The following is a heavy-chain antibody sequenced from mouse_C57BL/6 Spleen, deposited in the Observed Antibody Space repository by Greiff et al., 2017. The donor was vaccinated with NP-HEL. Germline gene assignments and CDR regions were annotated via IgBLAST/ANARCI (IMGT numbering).Heavy chain of an antibody. CDR1: GYTFTSYW. CDR2: IYPGSGST. D-gene: IGHD1-1*01. J-gene: IGHJ1*03. Sequence: QVQLQQPGAELVKPGASVKMSCKASGYTFTSYWITWVKQRPGQGLEWIGDIYPGSGSTNYNEKLKSKATLTVDTSSSTAYMQLSSLTSDDSAVYYCARGITTVVATGYFDVWGTGTTVTVSS. V-gene: IGHV1-55*01. CDR3: ARGITTVVATGYFDV.